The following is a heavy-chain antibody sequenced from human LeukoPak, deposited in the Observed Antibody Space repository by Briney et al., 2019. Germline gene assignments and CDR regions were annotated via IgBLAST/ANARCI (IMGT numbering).Heavy chain of an antibody. CDR1: GFTFSSYA. V-gene: IGHV3-23*01. D-gene: IGHD5-18*01. Sequence: GGSLRLSCADSGFTFSSYAMSWVRQAPGKGLEWVSAISGSGGSTYYADSVKGRFTISRDNSKNTLYLQMNSLRAEDTAVYYCAKGFKSTARGLYYFDYWGQGTLVTVSS. CDR3: AKGFKSTARGLYYFDY. J-gene: IGHJ4*02. CDR2: ISGSGGST.